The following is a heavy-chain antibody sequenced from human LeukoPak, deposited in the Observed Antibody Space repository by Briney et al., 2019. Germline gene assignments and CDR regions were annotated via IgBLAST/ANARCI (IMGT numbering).Heavy chain of an antibody. V-gene: IGHV4-59*01. CDR2: IHSSGSN. Sequence: PSETLSLTCTVSGGSISGYYWSWIRQAPGKGLEWVAYIHSSGSNNCSPSLKSRVTMSVDTSKNQFSLKVSSVTAADTAVYYCAKGHSDYGTGFDWWGQGTLVTVSS. CDR3: AKGHSDYGTGFDW. J-gene: IGHJ4*02. D-gene: IGHD4-17*01. CDR1: GGSISGYY.